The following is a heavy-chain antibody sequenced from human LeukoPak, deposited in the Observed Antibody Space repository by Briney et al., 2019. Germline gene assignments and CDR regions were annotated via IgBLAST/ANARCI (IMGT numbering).Heavy chain of an antibody. CDR2: IYPDDSDT. V-gene: IGHV5-51*01. D-gene: IGHD6-6*01. Sequence: GESLKISCKHSEYSFPNYCIGWVRQMPGKGLEWMGIIYPDDSDTRYSPSFQGHVTISADKSISTAYLQWSSLKVSDTAMYYCARHIAVRGVDYWGQGTLVTVSS. J-gene: IGHJ4*02. CDR1: EYSFPNYC. CDR3: ARHIAVRGVDY.